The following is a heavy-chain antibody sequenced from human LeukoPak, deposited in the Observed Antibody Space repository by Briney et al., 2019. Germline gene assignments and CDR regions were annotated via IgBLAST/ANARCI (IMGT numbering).Heavy chain of an antibody. CDR2: IRYDGGTE. CDR1: GFSFSSYG. Sequence: GGSLRLSCAASGFSFSSYGMHWVRQAPGKGLEWVAFIRYDGGTEYYADSVKGRFTISRDNSKNTLYLQTNILGDEDTAVYYCARDSAESAGDYWGQGTLVTVSS. D-gene: IGHD6-13*01. CDR3: ARDSAESAGDY. V-gene: IGHV3-30*02. J-gene: IGHJ4*02.